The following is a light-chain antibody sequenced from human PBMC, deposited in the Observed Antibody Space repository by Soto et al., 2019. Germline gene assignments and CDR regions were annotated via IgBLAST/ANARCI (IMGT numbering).Light chain of an antibody. CDR2: GAS. Sequence: DIQMTQSPPTLSASVGDRVTITCRASQSIRHYLAWYQQMPGKAPKLLIYGASTLHSGVPSRFSGSGSGTEFTLTIISLQPDDFGTYFCQHHNSYSQTFGQGTKVEIK. J-gene: IGKJ1*01. CDR1: QSIRHY. V-gene: IGKV1-5*01. CDR3: QHHNSYSQT.